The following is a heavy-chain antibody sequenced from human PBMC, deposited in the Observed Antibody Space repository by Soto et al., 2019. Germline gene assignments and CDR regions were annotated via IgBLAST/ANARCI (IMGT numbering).Heavy chain of an antibody. D-gene: IGHD3-9*01. Sequence: QVQLQESGPGLVKPSQTLSLTCTVSGGSISSGGYYWSWIRQHPGKGLEWIGYIYYSGSTYYNPSLKSRVTISVDTSKNQFSLKLSSVTAADTAVYYCASGPEKLRYFDWLSARFDYWGQGTLVTVSS. CDR1: GGSISSGGYY. V-gene: IGHV4-31*03. CDR3: ASGPEKLRYFDWLSARFDY. J-gene: IGHJ4*02. CDR2: IYYSGST.